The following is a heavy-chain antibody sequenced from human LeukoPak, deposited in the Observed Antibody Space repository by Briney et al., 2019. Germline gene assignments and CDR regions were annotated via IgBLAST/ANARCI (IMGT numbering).Heavy chain of an antibody. J-gene: IGHJ4*02. D-gene: IGHD3-16*01. V-gene: IGHV3-7*01. CDR1: GFPFSNYW. Sequence: GGSLRLSCAASGFPFSNYWMSRVRQAPGKGLEWVANIKQDGSEIYYVDSVKGRFTISRDNAKNSLFLQMNSLRAEDTAVYYCASGDYMDYWGQGTLVTVSS. CDR2: IKQDGSEI. CDR3: ASGDYMDY.